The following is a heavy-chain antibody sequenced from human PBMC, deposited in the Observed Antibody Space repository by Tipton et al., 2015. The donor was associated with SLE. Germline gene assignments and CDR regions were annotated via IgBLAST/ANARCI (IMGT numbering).Heavy chain of an antibody. CDR3: ARGFTMVRGLFDY. V-gene: IGHV4-34*01. D-gene: IGHD3-10*01. CDR1: GGSFSGYY. Sequence: TLSLTCAVYGGSFSGYYWSWIRQPPGKGLEWIGEINHSGSTNYNPSLKSRATISVDTSKNQFSLKLSSVTAADTAVYYCARGFTMVRGLFDYWGQGTLVTVSS. J-gene: IGHJ4*02. CDR2: INHSGST.